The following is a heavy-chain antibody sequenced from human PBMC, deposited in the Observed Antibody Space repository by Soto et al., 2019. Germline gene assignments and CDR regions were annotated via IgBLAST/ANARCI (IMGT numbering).Heavy chain of an antibody. V-gene: IGHV3-7*03. D-gene: IGHD1-26*01. CDR1: GFTFSSYC. J-gene: IGHJ6*02. CDR2: IKQDGSEK. CDR3: ARDPLVGASYYYYYGMDV. Sequence: XVSLRLSCAASGFTFSSYCMSWVRQAPGKGLEWVANIKQDGSEKYYVDSVKGRFTISRDNAKNSLYLQMNSLRAEDTAVYYCARDPLVGASYYYYYGMDVWGQGTTVTVSS.